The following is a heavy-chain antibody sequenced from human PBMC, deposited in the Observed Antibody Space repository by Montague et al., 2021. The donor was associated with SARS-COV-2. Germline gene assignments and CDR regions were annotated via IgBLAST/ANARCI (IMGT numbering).Heavy chain of an antibody. CDR2: IYYSWTT. Sequence: SETLSLTRIVSSGSIISSGYYWGWIRQPPGKELEWIGNIYYSWTTYYNPSLQSRGTISVDTSKNHLSLRLSSVTAADTAVYFCARGMIRGVTTPFDYWGQGSQVTVSS. D-gene: IGHD3-10*01. V-gene: IGHV4-39*02. J-gene: IGHJ4*02. CDR1: SGSIISSGYY. CDR3: ARGMIRGVTTPFDY.